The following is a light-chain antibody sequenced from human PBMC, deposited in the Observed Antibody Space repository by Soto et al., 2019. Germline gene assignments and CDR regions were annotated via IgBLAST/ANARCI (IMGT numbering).Light chain of an antibody. CDR1: QVINNY. CDR3: QKYNSAPPVT. CDR2: GAS. J-gene: IGKJ3*01. Sequence: DIQMTQSPSSLPASVGDRVTISCRASQVINNYLAWYQQKPGKGPKLLIYGASTLQSGVPSRFSGSGSGTDFTLTIRSLQPEDVATYYCQKYNSAPPVTFGPGTKVDV. V-gene: IGKV1-27*01.